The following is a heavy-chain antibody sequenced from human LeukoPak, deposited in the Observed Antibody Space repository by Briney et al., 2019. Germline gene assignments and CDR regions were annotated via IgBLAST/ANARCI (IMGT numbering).Heavy chain of an antibody. J-gene: IGHJ4*02. V-gene: IGHV3-30*18. CDR1: GFTFSSYG. CDR2: ISYDGSNK. D-gene: IGHD6-19*01. Sequence: PGGSLRLSCAASGFTFSSYGMHWVRQAPGKGLEWVAVISYDGSNKYYADSVKGRFTISRDNFRNTLYLQMNSLRAEDTAVYYCAKILQWLVRNRAFDYWGQGTLVTVSS. CDR3: AKILQWLVRNRAFDY.